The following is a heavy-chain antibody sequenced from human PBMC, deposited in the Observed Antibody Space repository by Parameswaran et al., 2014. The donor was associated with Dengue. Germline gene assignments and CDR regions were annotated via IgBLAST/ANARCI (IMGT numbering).Heavy chain of an antibody. V-gene: IGHV3-15*01. J-gene: IGHJ6*03. CDR2: IKSKTDGGTT. D-gene: IGHD4-17*01. Sequence: RWIRQPPGKGLEWVGRIKSKTDGGTTDYAAPAKGRFTISRDDSKNTLYLQMNSLKTEDTAVYYCTTIDDSGGDYPYYYYYMDVWGKGTTVTVSS. CDR3: TTIDDSGGDYPYYYYYMDV.